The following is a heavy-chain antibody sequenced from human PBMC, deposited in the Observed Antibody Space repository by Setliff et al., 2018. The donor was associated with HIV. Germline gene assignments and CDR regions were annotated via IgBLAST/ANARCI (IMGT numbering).Heavy chain of an antibody. V-gene: IGHV4-39*01. CDR3: ARGRFHRLHRPYSGSGSLGIQYFDY. D-gene: IGHD3-10*01. Sequence: SETLSLTYTVSGGSISSSSYYWGWIRQPPGKGLEWIGSMYYSGSTYYNPSLKSRVTISVDTSKNQFSLKLNSVTATDTALYYCARGRFHRLHRPYSGSGSLGIQYFDYWGQGTLVTVSS. J-gene: IGHJ4*02. CDR1: GGSISSSSYY. CDR2: MYYSGST.